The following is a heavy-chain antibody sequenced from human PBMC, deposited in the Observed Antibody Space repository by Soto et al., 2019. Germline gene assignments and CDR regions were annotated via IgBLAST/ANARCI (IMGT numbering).Heavy chain of an antibody. D-gene: IGHD3-3*01. CDR2: ISYDGSNK. CDR1: GFTFSSYG. J-gene: IGHJ4*02. CDR3: AKTDLCNYDFWSGNIYF. V-gene: IGHV3-30*18. Sequence: GGSLRLSCAASGFTFSSYGMHWVRQAPGKGLEWVAVISYDGSNKYYADSVKGRFTISRDNSKNTLYLQMNSLRAEDTAVYYCAKTDLCNYDFWSGNIYFWGQGTLVTVSS.